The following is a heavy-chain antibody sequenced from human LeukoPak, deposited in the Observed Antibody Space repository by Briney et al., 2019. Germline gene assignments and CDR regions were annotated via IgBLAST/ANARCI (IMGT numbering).Heavy chain of an antibody. CDR1: GYSFTSYD. Sequence: GASVKVSCKASGYSFTSYDINWVRQATGQGPEWMGWMNPNSGNTGYAQKFRGRVTMTRNTSISTAYMELSSLGSEDTAVYYCARNSVTTRYFDYWGQGILVTVSS. D-gene: IGHD4-17*01. V-gene: IGHV1-8*01. CDR3: ARNSVTTRYFDY. CDR2: MNPNSGNT. J-gene: IGHJ4*02.